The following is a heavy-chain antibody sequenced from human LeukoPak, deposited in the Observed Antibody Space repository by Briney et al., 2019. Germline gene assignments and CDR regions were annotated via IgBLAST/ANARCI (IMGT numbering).Heavy chain of an antibody. J-gene: IGHJ4*02. D-gene: IGHD1-26*01. CDR1: GFTFSSYW. CDR2: IKQDGSEK. V-gene: IGHV3-7*01. Sequence: GGSLRLSCAASGFTFSSYWMSWVRQAPGKGLEWVANIKQDGSEKYYVDSVKGRFTISRDNAKNSLYLQVNSLRAEDTAVYYCARDEVGATYYFDYWGQGTLVIVSS. CDR3: ARDEVGATYYFDY.